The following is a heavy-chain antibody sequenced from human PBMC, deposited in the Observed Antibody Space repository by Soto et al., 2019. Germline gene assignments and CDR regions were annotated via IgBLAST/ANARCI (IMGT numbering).Heavy chain of an antibody. CDR2: TYYRDKWYK. CDR3: TRDPPDFHSAFDS. D-gene: IGHD4-4*01. CDR1: GDSVSSKRAA. J-gene: IGHJ4*02. Sequence: SQTLSLTCAISGDSVSSKRAAWNWIRQSPSRGLEWLGRTYYRDKWYKDYAPSLKSRMTINPDTSRNQFSLQLDSVTPEDTAVYYCTRDPPDFHSAFDSWGQGTLVTVSS. V-gene: IGHV6-1*01.